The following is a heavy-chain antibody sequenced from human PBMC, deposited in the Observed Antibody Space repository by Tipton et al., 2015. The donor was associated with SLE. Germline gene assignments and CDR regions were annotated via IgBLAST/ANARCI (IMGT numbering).Heavy chain of an antibody. CDR3: TRERDYQLLGYMDV. J-gene: IGHJ6*03. D-gene: IGHD2-2*01. Sequence: TLSLTCTVSGGSISSYYWSWIRHLPGKGLEWIGYIYYSGSTNYNPSLKSRVTISVDTSKNQFSLKLSSVTAADTAVYYCTRERDYQLLGYMDVWGKGTTVTVSS. CDR1: GGSISSYY. V-gene: IGHV4-59*12. CDR2: IYYSGST.